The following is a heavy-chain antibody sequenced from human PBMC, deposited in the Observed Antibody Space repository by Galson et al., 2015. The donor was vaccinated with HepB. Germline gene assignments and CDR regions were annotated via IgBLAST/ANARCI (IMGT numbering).Heavy chain of an antibody. J-gene: IGHJ4*02. CDR3: VKGLGGKFDY. V-gene: IGHV3-64D*06. Sequence: SLRLSCAASGFAFSSYAMHWVRQAPGKGLEYVSAISSNGGSTYYADSVKGRFTISRDNSKNTLYLQMSSLRAEDTAVYYCVKGLGGKFDYWGQGTLVTVSS. D-gene: IGHD4-23*01. CDR1: GFAFSSYA. CDR2: ISSNGGST.